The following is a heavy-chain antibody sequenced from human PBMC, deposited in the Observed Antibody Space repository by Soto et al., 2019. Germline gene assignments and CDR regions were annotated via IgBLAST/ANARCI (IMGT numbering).Heavy chain of an antibody. CDR1: GASISGFY. J-gene: IGHJ5*02. V-gene: IGHV4-4*07. CDR2: IYATGTT. D-gene: IGHD1-1*01. CDR3: VRDGTKTLRDWFDP. Sequence: QVQLQESGPGLVKPSETLSLTCTVSGASISGFYWSWIRKSAGKGLEWIGRIYATGTTDHNPSLKSRVMMSVETSKKQFSLKLRSVTAADTAVYYCVRDGTKTLRDWFDPWGQGISVTVSS.